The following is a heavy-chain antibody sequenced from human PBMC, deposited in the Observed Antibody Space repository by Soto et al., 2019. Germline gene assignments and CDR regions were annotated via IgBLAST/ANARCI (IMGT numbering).Heavy chain of an antibody. J-gene: IGHJ4*02. CDR1: GGSFSGYY. V-gene: IGHV4-34*01. CDR2: INHSGST. D-gene: IGHD3-22*01. Sequence: QVQLQQWGAGLLKPSETLSLTCAVYGGSFSGYYWSWIRQPPGKGLEWIGEINHSGSTNYNPSLKSRVTISVDTSKNQFSLKLSSVTAAATAVYYCARQGSGYYLVGRYFDYWGQGTLVTVSS. CDR3: ARQGSGYYLVGRYFDY.